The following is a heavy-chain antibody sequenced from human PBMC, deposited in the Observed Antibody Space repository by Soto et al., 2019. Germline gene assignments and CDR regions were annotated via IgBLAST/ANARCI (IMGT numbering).Heavy chain of an antibody. J-gene: IGHJ4*02. V-gene: IGHV4-30-4*01. D-gene: IGHD3-22*01. CDR3: ARSTPYYYDSSGQPYFDY. CDR2: IYYSGST. Sequence: PSETLSLTCTVSGGSISSGDYYWSWIRQPPGKGLEWIGYIYYSGSTYYNPSLKSRVTISVDTSKNQFSLKLGSVTAADTAVYYCARSTPYYYDSSGQPYFDYWGQGTLVTVSS. CDR1: GGSISSGDYY.